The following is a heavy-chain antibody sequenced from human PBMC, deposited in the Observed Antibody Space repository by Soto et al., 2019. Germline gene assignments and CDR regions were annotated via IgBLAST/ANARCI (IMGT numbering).Heavy chain of an antibody. CDR1: GYTFTGYY. CDR2: INPNGGGT. D-gene: IGHD6-6*01. J-gene: IGHJ4*02. Sequence: GASVKVSCKVSGYTFTGYYMHWVRQAPGQGLEWMGWINPNGGGTNYAQKFQGRVTMTRDTAISTAYMELSRLRSDDTAVYYCARQPKYSSSSPHFDYWGQGTLVTVSS. CDR3: ARQPKYSSSSPHFDY. V-gene: IGHV1-2*02.